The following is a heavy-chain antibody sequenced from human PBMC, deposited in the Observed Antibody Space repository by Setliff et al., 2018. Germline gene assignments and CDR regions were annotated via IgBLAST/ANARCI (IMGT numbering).Heavy chain of an antibody. D-gene: IGHD3-22*01. CDR1: GGSISSSSYY. CDR2: IYYSGST. CDR3: ARGDSSGSLLAPYAFDI. Sequence: PSETLSLTCTVSGGSISSSSYYWGWIRQPPGKGLEWIGSIYYSGSTYYNPSLKSRVTISVDTSKNQFSLKLSPVTAADTAVYYCARGDSSGSLLAPYAFDIWGQGTMVTVSS. J-gene: IGHJ3*02. V-gene: IGHV4-39*07.